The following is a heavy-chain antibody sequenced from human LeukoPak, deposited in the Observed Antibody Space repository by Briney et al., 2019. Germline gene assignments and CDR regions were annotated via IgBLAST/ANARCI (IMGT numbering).Heavy chain of an antibody. CDR1: GFTFSSYG. J-gene: IGHJ4*02. CDR3: ARDPGSWDGGDGY. Sequence: GGSLRLSCAASGFTFSSYGMHWVRQAPGKGLEWVAFIRYDGSNKYYADSVKGRFTISRDNSENALHLHMNSLRAEDTAVYYCARDPGSWDGGDGYWGQGTLVTVSS. D-gene: IGHD2-21*02. CDR2: IRYDGSNK. V-gene: IGHV3-30*02.